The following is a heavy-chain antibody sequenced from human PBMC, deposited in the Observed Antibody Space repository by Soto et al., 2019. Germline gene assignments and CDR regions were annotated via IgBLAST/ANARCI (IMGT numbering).Heavy chain of an antibody. V-gene: IGHV5-51*01. J-gene: IGHJ3*02. CDR1: GYSFTSYW. CDR3: ASPSPTYYYDSSGYTNAFDI. CDR2: IYPGDSDT. Sequence: GESLKISCKGSGYSFTSYWIGWVRQMPGKGLEWMGIIYPGDSDTRYSPSFQGQVTISADKSINTAYLQWSSLKASDTAMYYCASPSPTYYYDSSGYTNAFDIWGQGTMVTVSS. D-gene: IGHD3-22*01.